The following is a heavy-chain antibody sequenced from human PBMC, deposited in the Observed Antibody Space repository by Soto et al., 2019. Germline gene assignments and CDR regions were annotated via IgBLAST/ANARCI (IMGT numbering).Heavy chain of an antibody. D-gene: IGHD6-13*01. V-gene: IGHV3-23*01. CDR1: GFTFSSYA. J-gene: IGHJ4*02. CDR3: AKETQLSEPADY. Sequence: EVQLLESGGGLVQPGGSLRLSCAASGFTFSSYAMSWVRQAPGKGMEWVSAISGSGGSTYYADSVKGRFTISRGNSKNRLYLQMNSLRAEDTAVYYCAKETQLSEPADYWGQGTLVTVSS. CDR2: ISGSGGST.